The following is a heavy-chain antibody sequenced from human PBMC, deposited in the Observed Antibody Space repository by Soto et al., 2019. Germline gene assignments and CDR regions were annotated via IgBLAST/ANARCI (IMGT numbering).Heavy chain of an antibody. CDR2: IGTAGDT. CDR3: ARGKHVEGWGWHFDY. Sequence: PGGSLRLSCAASGFTFSSYDMHWVRQATGKGLEWVSAIGTAGDTYYPGSVKGRFTISRENAKNSLYLQMNSLRAGDTAVYYCARGKHVEGWGWHFDYWGQGTLVTVSS. J-gene: IGHJ4*02. D-gene: IGHD3-16*01. V-gene: IGHV3-13*04. CDR1: GFTFSSYD.